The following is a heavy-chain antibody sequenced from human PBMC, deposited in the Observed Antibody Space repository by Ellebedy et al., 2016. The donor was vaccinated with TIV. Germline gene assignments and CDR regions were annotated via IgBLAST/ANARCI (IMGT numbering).Heavy chain of an antibody. J-gene: IGHJ6*03. CDR2: INHSGST. CDR3: ARVRGEGFWSGYYYYYYMDV. Sequence: SETLSLXXAVYGGSFSGYYWSWIRQPPGKGLEWIGEINHSGSTNYNPSLKSRVTISVDTSKNQFSLKLSSVTAADTAVYYCARVRGEGFWSGYYYYYYMDVWGKGTTVTVSS. D-gene: IGHD3-3*01. CDR1: GGSFSGYY. V-gene: IGHV4-34*01.